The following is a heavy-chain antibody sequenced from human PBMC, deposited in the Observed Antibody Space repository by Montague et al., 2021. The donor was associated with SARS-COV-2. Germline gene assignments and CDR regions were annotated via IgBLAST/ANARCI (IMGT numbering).Heavy chain of an antibody. J-gene: IGHJ4*02. CDR2: IFWNDDK. CDR3: AHSLFFSSLGDCDS. CDR1: GFSLISDGVG. Sequence: PALVKPTQTLTLTCTFSGFSLISDGVGVGWIRQPPGKALEWLALIFWNDDKRYNSSLKNRLTVTKDTSKNQVVLTMTNMDPLDTGTYYCAHSLFFSSLGDCDSWGQGTLVTVAS. V-gene: IGHV2-5*01. D-gene: IGHD7-27*01.